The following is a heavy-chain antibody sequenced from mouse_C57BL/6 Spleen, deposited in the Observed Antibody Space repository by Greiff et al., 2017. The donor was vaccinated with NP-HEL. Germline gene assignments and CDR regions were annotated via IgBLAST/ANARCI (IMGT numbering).Heavy chain of an antibody. J-gene: IGHJ1*03. D-gene: IGHD1-1*01. V-gene: IGHV5-9-1*02. CDR3: TKATTVDWYFDV. CDR1: GFTFSSYA. CDR2: ISSGGDYI. Sequence: EVMLVESGEGLVKPGGSLKLSCAASGFTFSSYAMSWVRQTPEKRLEWVAYISSGGDYIYYADPVKGRFTISRDNARNTLYLQMSSLKSEDTAMYYCTKATTVDWYFDVWGTGTTVTVSS.